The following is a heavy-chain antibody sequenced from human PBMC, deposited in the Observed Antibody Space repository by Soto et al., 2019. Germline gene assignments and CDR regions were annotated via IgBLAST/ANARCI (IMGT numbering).Heavy chain of an antibody. V-gene: IGHV1-18*01. Sequence: QVQLVQSGAEVKKPGASVKVSCKASGYTFTSYGISWVRQAPGQGLEWMGWISAYNGNTNYAQKLQGRVTMTTDTATSTAYKGLRSQRTDHTAVYYGARVGRALFPDYYSSSGMDVWGPGTTVTVS. CDR2: ISAYNGNT. CDR3: ARVGRALFPDYYSSSGMDV. D-gene: IGHD3-16*01. CDR1: GYTFTSYG. J-gene: IGHJ6*02.